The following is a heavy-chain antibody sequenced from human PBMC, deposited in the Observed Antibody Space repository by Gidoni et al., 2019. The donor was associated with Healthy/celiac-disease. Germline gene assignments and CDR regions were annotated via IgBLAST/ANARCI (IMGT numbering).Heavy chain of an antibody. Sequence: FTFSSYAMSWVRQAPGKGLEWVSAISGSGGSTYYAASVKGRFTISRDNSKNTLYLQMNSLRAEDTAVYYCAKLKGHSLVVAPDYYGMDVWGQGTTVTVSS. CDR1: FTFSSYA. CDR2: ISGSGGST. V-gene: IGHV3-23*01. J-gene: IGHJ6*02. D-gene: IGHD2-15*01. CDR3: AKLKGHSLVVAPDYYGMDV.